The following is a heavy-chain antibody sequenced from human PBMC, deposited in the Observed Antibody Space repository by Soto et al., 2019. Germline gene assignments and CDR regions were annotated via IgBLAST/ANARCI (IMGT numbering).Heavy chain of an antibody. J-gene: IGHJ4*02. V-gene: IGHV1-8*01. Sequence: GASVKVSCKASGYTFTSYDINWVRQATGQGLEWMGWMNPNSGNTGYAQKFQGRVTMTRNTSISTAYMELSSLRSEDTAVYYCASVLQPPWQKTGTATYFDYWGQGTLVTVSS. CDR2: MNPNSGNT. CDR3: ASVLQPPWQKTGTATYFDY. CDR1: GYTFTSYD. D-gene: IGHD1-1*01.